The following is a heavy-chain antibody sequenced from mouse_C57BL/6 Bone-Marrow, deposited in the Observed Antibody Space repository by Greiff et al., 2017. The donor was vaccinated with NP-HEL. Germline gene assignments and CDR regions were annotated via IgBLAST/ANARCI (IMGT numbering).Heavy chain of an antibody. CDR1: GFTFSGYS. CDR2: IINGGVST. CDR3: ALRACFAY. Sequence: EVQLVDSGGALGKPGGSLKLSCEASGFTFSGYSMSWVRQTPETGLGWVATIINGGVSTKYQDKLKGLFTISRDNAKNNLYLQKSHLKSEDTAMYYCALRACFAYWGQGTLVTVSA. V-gene: IGHV5-4*01. J-gene: IGHJ3*01.